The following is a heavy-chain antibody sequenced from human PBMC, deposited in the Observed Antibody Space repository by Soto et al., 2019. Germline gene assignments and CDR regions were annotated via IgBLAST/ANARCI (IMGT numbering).Heavy chain of an antibody. CDR3: ALIPAAATTWGVGMDV. CDR1: GFTFSSYA. J-gene: IGHJ6*02. D-gene: IGHD3-10*01. CDR2: ISYDGSNK. V-gene: IGHV3-30-3*01. Sequence: GGSLRLSCAASGFTFSSYAMHWVRQAPGKGLEWVAVISYDGSNKYYADSVKGRFTIPRDNSKNTLYLQMNSLRAEDTAVYYCALIPAAATTWGVGMDVWGQGTTVTVSS.